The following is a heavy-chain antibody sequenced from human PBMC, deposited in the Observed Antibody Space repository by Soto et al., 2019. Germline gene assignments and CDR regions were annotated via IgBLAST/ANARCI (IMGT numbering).Heavy chain of an antibody. J-gene: IGHJ4*02. CDR1: GFTFSSYA. CDR2: ISYDGSNK. D-gene: IGHD2-15*01. V-gene: IGHV3-30-3*01. CDR3: ASDGSSIVVVVAATEYYFDY. Sequence: QVQLVESGGGVVQPGRSLRLSCAASGFTFSSYAMHWVRQAPGKGLEWVAVISYDGSNKYYADSVKGRFTISRDNSKNTLYLQMNSLRAEDTAVYYCASDGSSIVVVVAATEYYFDYWGPGTLVTVSS.